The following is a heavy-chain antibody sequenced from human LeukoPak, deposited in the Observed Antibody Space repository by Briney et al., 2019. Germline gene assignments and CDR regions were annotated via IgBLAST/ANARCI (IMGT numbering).Heavy chain of an antibody. V-gene: IGHV3-74*01. CDR2: INTDGGTT. D-gene: IGHD1-1*01. CDR3: ARDLDRDGSTHFDY. Sequence: PGGSLRLSCAASGFTFSSYGMQWVRQAPGEGLVWVSHINTDGGTTNFADPVKGRCRVPRDNAKNTLYLQMNILRAEDTAVYYCARDLDRDGSTHFDYWGQGTLVTVSS. CDR1: GFTFSSYG. J-gene: IGHJ4*02.